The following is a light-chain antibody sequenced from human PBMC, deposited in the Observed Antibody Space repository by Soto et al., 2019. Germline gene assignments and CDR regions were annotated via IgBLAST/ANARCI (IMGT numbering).Light chain of an antibody. Sequence: EIVMTQSPATLSVSPGERATLSCRASQSVSTNLTWYQQKPGQAPRLLIYGASTRATGVPARFSGSGSGTDFTLTISCLQSEDFATYYCQQYYSYQWTFGQGTKVDIK. CDR1: QSVSTN. CDR3: QQYYSYQWT. CDR2: GAS. V-gene: IGKV3-15*01. J-gene: IGKJ1*01.